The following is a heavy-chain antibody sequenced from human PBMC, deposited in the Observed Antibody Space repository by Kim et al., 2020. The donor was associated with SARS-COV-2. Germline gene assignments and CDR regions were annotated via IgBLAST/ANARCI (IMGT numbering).Heavy chain of an antibody. D-gene: IGHD3-3*02. J-gene: IGHJ3*02. CDR3: AREVTGIWDI. V-gene: IGHV4-38-2*02. Sequence: SETLSLTCTVSGYSISSGYYWGWIRQPPGKVLEWIGSIYHSGSTYYNPSLKSRVTISVDTSKNQFSLKLSSVTAADTAVYYCAREVTGIWDIWGQGTMVTVSS. CDR1: GYSISSGYY. CDR2: IYHSGST.